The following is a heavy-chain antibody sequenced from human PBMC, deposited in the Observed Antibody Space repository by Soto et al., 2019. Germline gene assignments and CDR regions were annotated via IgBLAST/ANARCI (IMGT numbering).Heavy chain of an antibody. Sequence: QVQLVQSGAEVKKPGSSVKVSCKASGYTFTRFGIGWVRQAPGQGLEFMGWSSAFHGSTNYAQNFQGRVTMTTDTPTSTAYMELRSLRSDDTAVYYCARLYSSGWPRSYFDYWGQGTLVTVSS. D-gene: IGHD6-19*01. CDR2: SSAFHGST. CDR1: GYTFTRFG. J-gene: IGHJ4*02. CDR3: ARLYSSGWPRSYFDY. V-gene: IGHV1-18*01.